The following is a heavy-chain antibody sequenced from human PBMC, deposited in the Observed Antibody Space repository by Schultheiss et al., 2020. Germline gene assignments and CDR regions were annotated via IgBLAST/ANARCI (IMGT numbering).Heavy chain of an antibody. J-gene: IGHJ6*02. CDR1: GFTFSSYW. CDR3: ARDGWSVGYYYYYGMDV. CDR2: IKQDGSEK. Sequence: GGSLRLSCAASGFTFSSYWMSWVRQAPGKGLEWVANIKQDGSEKYYVDSVKGRFTISRDNAKNSLYLQMNSLRAEDTAVYYCARDGWSVGYYYYYGMDVWGQGTTVTVSS. V-gene: IGHV3-7*04. D-gene: IGHD2-15*01.